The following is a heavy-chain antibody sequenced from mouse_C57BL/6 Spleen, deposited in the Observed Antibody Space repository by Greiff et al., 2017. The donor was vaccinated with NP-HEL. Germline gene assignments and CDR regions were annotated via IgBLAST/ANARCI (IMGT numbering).Heavy chain of an antibody. Sequence: QVQLQQSGAELVKPGASVKISCKASGYAFSSYWMNWVKQRPGKGLEWIGQIYPGDGDTNYNGKFKGKATLTADKSSSTAYMQLSSLTSEDSAVYFCARIFAMVTTRYYFDYWGQGTTLTVSS. CDR1: GYAFSSYW. J-gene: IGHJ2*01. CDR2: IYPGDGDT. D-gene: IGHD2-2*01. V-gene: IGHV1-80*01. CDR3: ARIFAMVTTRYYFDY.